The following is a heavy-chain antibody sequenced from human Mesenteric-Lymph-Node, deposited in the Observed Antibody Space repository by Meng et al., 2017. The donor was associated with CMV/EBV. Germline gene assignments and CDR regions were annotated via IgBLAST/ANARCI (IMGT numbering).Heavy chain of an antibody. J-gene: IGHJ4*02. D-gene: IGHD6-19*01. CDR1: GFTFSTYS. CDR2: ISSSSKFI. Sequence: GESLKISCEASGFTFSTYSLDWVRQAPGKGLEWVSSISSSSKFIYYADSVKGRFTISRDNAKNSLYLQMNSLRAEDTAVYYCARDVAIHYTGGWYGHFDYWGQGTLVTVSS. V-gene: IGHV3-21*01. CDR3: ARDVAIHYTGGWYGHFDY.